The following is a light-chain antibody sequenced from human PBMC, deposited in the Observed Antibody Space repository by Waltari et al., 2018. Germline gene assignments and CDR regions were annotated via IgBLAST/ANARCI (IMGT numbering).Light chain of an antibody. CDR1: TTNIGSNT. J-gene: IGLJ3*02. V-gene: IGLV1-44*01. CDR3: AAWDDSLNGSV. CDR2: SDS. Sequence: QSVLTQPPSASGTPGQSVTIPCSGSTTNIGSNTGAWYQQPPGTAPKLFIYSDSQRPSGVPDRFSGSKSGTSASLAISGLQSEDEADYYCAAWDDSLNGSVFGGGTKLTVL.